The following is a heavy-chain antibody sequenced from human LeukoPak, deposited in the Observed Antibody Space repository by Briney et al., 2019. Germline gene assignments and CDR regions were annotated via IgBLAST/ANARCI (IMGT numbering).Heavy chain of an antibody. V-gene: IGHV3-21*01. D-gene: IGHD6-19*01. J-gene: IGHJ4*02. CDR3: ARAPYSSGWYGDY. CDR1: GFTFSSYS. CDR2: ITGSSSYI. Sequence: GGSLRLSCAASGFTFSSYSMNWVRQAPGKGLEWVSSITGSSSYIYYSDSLKGRFTISRDNAKNSLYLQMNSLRAEDTAVYYCARAPYSSGWYGDYWGQGTLVTVSS.